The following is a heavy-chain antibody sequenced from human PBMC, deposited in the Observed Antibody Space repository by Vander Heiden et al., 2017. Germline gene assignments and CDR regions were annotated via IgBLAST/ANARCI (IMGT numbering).Heavy chain of an antibody. CDR2: ISGGSGTI. D-gene: IGHD3-10*01. V-gene: IGHV3-48*02. Sequence: EVQLLESGGGLDQPGGSRSLSCAAPGFTFGSHSMNWVRQAPGKGLEWVSYISGGSGTIYYADSVKGRFTISRDNAKNSLYLQMNSLRDEDTAVYYCARVPYGSGSYRFDYWGQGTLVTVSS. J-gene: IGHJ4*02. CDR3: ARVPYGSGSYRFDY. CDR1: GFTFGSHS.